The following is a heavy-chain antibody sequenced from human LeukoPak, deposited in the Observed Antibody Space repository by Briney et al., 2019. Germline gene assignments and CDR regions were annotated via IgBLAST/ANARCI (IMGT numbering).Heavy chain of an antibody. CDR3: ARDGSSWSNWFDP. Sequence: PGGSLRLSCAASGFTFSSYSMNWVRHAPGKGLVWVSRINSDGSSTSYAESVKGRFTISRDNAKNTLYLQMNSLRAEDTAVYYCARDGSSWSNWFDPWGQGTLVTVSS. CDR2: INSDGSST. D-gene: IGHD6-13*01. CDR1: GFTFSSYS. J-gene: IGHJ5*02. V-gene: IGHV3-74*01.